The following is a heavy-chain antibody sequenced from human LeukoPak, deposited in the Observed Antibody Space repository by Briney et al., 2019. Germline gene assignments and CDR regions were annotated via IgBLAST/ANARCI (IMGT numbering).Heavy chain of an antibody. CDR3: ARAVSVTAAGPGY. Sequence: SETLSLTCTVSGGSISNHYWSWIRQPPGKGLEWIAYIHSSGSTNYNPSLKSRVTIPVDMSKNQFSLKLASLTTADTAIYYCARAVSVTAAGPGYWGQGTLVTVSS. D-gene: IGHD6-13*01. CDR2: IHSSGST. V-gene: IGHV4-59*11. CDR1: GGSISNHY. J-gene: IGHJ4*02.